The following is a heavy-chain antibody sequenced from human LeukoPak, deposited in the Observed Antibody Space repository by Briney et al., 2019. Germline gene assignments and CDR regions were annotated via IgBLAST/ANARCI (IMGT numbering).Heavy chain of an antibody. Sequence: QPGGSLRPSCAASGVTFAIYHMSWVRQAPGKGLEWVATIRGDGVYYADSVKGRFTISRDDSKNTVYVQMNSLRAEDTAVYYCAKSRVEVAGTGGFDTWGRGTLVAVSS. D-gene: IGHD6-13*01. CDR3: AKSRVEVAGTGGFDT. V-gene: IGHV3-23*01. CDR2: IRGDGV. CDR1: GVTFAIYH. J-gene: IGHJ3*02.